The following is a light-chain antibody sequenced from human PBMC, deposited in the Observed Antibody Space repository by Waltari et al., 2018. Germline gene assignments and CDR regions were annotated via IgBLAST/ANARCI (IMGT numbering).Light chain of an antibody. CDR3: QQRTNS. J-gene: IGKJ4*01. Sequence: EIVLTQSPATLSLSPGERATLSSRASQSINRYLAWYQQKPGQPPRLLIYDASKRATGIPARFSGSGSGTDFTLTISSLEPEDFAVYYCQQRTNSFGGGTKVEIK. CDR2: DAS. CDR1: QSINRY. V-gene: IGKV3-11*01.